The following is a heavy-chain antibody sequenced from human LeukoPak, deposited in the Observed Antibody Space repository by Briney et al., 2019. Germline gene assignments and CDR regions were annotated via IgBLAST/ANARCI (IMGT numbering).Heavy chain of an antibody. V-gene: IGHV3-30*18. CDR1: GFTFSSYG. Sequence: PGGSLRLSCAASGFTFSSYGMHWVRQAPGKGLEWVAVISYDGSNKYYADSVEGRFTISRDNSKNTLYLQMNSLRAEDTAVYYCAKAGIAVAGHLNWFDPWGQGTLVTVSS. J-gene: IGHJ5*02. D-gene: IGHD6-19*01. CDR3: AKAGIAVAGHLNWFDP. CDR2: ISYDGSNK.